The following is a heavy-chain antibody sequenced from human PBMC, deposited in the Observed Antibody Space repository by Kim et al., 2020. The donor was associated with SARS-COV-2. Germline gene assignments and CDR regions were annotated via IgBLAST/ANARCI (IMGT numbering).Heavy chain of an antibody. D-gene: IGHD2-15*01. J-gene: IGHJ5*02. V-gene: IGHV4-39*07. Sequence: SETLSLTCTVSGDTMSSSTYSWVWIRRPPGKGLEWIGNIYYSGSTYYNSSLKSRAIMSVDRSKNQFSLNLISVTAADTAVYYGARGEGVVNGVDPSG. CDR3: ARGEGVVNGVDP. CDR1: GDTMSSSTYS. CDR2: IYYSGST.